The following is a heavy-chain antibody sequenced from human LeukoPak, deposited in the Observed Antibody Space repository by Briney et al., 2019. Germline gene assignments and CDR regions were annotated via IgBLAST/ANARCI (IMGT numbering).Heavy chain of an antibody. CDR3: ATLSHYFGSGKGIHDY. V-gene: IGHV1-2*02. J-gene: IGHJ4*02. D-gene: IGHD3-10*01. Sequence: ASVKVSCKASGYTFTDYYMHWVRQAPGQGLEWMGWINPNSGGSNYAQKFQGRVTVTWDTSISTAYMELSRLRSDDTAVYYCATLSHYFGSGKGIHDYWGQGTLVTVSS. CDR2: INPNSGGS. CDR1: GYTFTDYY.